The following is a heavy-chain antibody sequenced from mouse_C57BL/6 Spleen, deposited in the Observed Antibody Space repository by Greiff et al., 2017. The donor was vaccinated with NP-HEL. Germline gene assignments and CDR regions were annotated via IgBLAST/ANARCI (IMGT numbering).Heavy chain of an antibody. CDR1: GYTFTSYW. D-gene: IGHD2-14*01. J-gene: IGHJ4*01. Sequence: VQLQQSGAELAKPGASVKLSCKASGYTFTSYWMHWVKQRPGQGLEWIGYINPSSGYTKYNQKFKDKDTLTADKSSSTAYMQLSSLTYEDSAVYYCARDRTYAMDDWGQGTSVTVSS. CDR3: ARDRTYAMDD. V-gene: IGHV1-7*01. CDR2: INPSSGYT.